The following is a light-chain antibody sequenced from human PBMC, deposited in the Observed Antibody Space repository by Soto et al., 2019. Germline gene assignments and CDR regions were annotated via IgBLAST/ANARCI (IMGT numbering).Light chain of an antibody. CDR2: DVS. J-gene: IGLJ3*02. CDR1: SSDVGGYNY. Sequence: QSALTQPRSVSGSPGQSVTISCTGTSSDVGGYNYVSWYQQHSGKAPKLMIYDVSKRPSGVPDRFSGSKSGNAASLTISGLQEDDDADYYCCSYAGGNTWVFGGVTKLTVL. V-gene: IGLV2-11*01. CDR3: CSYAGGNTWV.